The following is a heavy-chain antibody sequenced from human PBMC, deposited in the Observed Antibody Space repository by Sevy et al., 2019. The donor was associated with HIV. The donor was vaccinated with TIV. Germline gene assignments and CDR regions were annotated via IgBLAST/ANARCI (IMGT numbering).Heavy chain of an antibody. CDR3: ATTKDYYDSSGSPFAS. CDR2: FDPEDGET. D-gene: IGHD3-22*01. V-gene: IGHV1-24*01. Sequence: ASVKVSCKVSGYTLSQISMHWVRQAPGKGLEWMGRFDPEDGETSYAQKFQGRVTMTKDTSTDTAYMELSSLRSDYTAVYYCATTKDYYDSSGSPFASWGQGTLVTVSS. CDR1: GYTLSQIS. J-gene: IGHJ4*02.